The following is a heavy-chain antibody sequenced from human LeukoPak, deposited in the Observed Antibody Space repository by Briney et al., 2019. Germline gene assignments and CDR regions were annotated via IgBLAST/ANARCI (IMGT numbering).Heavy chain of an antibody. CDR2: IKQDGSES. D-gene: IGHD6-19*01. Sequence: GGSLRLSCAASGFTFSNYWMSWVRQAPGKGLEWVANIKQDGSESKYVDSVKGRFTISRDNAKNTLYLQMNSLRAEDTALYYCARDQDAYSSGWCGVFDFWGQGSLVTVSS. V-gene: IGHV3-7*05. CDR3: ARDQDAYSSGWCGVFDF. J-gene: IGHJ4*02. CDR1: GFTFSNYW.